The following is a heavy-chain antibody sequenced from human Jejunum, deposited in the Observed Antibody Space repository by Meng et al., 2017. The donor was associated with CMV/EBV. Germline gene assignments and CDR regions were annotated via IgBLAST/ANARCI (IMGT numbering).Heavy chain of an antibody. J-gene: IGHJ4*02. CDR1: GFPVSSNF. V-gene: IGHV3-53*01. Sequence: CAASGFPVSSNFMGWVRQAPGKGLELVSVIYRDGNTYYADSVKGRFTISRDNPKNTLYLQMNSLRAEDTAVYYCARWYNSSSGFDYWGQGALVTVSS. CDR2: IYRDGNT. D-gene: IGHD6-6*01. CDR3: ARWYNSSSGFDY.